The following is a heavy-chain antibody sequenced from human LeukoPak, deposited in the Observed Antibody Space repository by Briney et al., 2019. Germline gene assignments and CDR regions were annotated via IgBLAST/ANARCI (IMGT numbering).Heavy chain of an antibody. CDR1: GFTFSSYA. Sequence: GGSLRLSCAASGFTFSSYAMHWVRQAPGKGLEWVAVISYDGSNKYYADSVKGRFTISRDNSKNTLYLQMSSLRAEDTAVYYCAREDDWGRGYFDYWGQGTLVTVSS. CDR3: AREDDWGRGYFDY. V-gene: IGHV3-30-3*01. J-gene: IGHJ4*02. CDR2: ISYDGSNK. D-gene: IGHD7-27*01.